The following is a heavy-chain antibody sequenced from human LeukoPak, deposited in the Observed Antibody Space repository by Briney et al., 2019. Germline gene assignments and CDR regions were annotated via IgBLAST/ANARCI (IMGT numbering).Heavy chain of an antibody. CDR1: GFTFGDYA. Sequence: QPGGSLRLSCTGSGFTFGDYAMTWVRQAPGKGLEWVGFIRSQIYGGTPEYAASVKGRFTISRDDSEGVAYLQMNSLKTEDTAVYYCTRDQTPYYWGQGTLVTVSS. CDR3: TRDQTPYY. V-gene: IGHV3-49*04. CDR2: IRSQIYGGTP. J-gene: IGHJ4*02.